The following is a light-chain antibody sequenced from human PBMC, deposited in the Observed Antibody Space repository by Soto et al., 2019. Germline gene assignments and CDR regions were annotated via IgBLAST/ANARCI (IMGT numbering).Light chain of an antibody. Sequence: EIVLTQSPATLSLSPGERATLSCRASQSVSYYLAWYQQKPGQAPRLLIYDASNRATGIPARFSGSGSGTDFTLIISSLVPEDFAVYYCQQRSNWSLTFGGGTKVDIK. CDR3: QQRSNWSLT. J-gene: IGKJ4*01. V-gene: IGKV3-11*01. CDR2: DAS. CDR1: QSVSYY.